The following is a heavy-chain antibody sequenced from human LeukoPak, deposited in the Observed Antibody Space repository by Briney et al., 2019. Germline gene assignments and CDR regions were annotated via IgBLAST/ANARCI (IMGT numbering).Heavy chain of an antibody. CDR2: ISSDSATK. J-gene: IGHJ4*02. V-gene: IGHV3-48*01. CDR3: ARGDSGSKD. CDR1: GFTFSNYN. Sequence: GGSLRLSCAASGFTFSNYNMNWVRQAPGKGREWVSYISSDSATKYYADSVKGRFTLSRDNAKDSLYLQMNSLRAEDTAVYYCARGDSGSKDWGQGTLVTVSS. D-gene: IGHD5-12*01.